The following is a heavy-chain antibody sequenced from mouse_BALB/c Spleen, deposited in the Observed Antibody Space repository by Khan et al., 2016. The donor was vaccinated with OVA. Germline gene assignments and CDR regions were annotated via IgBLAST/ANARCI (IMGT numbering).Heavy chain of an antibody. CDR3: AGGRVVLRYPGYFDY. CDR1: GFYITSTYV. J-gene: IGHJ2*01. CDR2: ISYSGST. D-gene: IGHD1-1*01. V-gene: IGHV3-2*02. Sequence: EVQLQESGPGLLKPSQSLSLTCTASGFYITSTYVWNWIRQSQGNQLEWMAYISYSGSTTYSPSLRSRISITRDTSKNPFYLQFNSLTTEDTATCYCAGGRVVLRYPGYFDYWGQGTTLTVSS.